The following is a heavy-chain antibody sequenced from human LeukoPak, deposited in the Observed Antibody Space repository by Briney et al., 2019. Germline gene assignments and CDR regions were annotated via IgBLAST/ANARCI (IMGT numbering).Heavy chain of an antibody. CDR1: GFTFTNAW. V-gene: IGHV3-15*01. J-gene: IGHJ4*02. CDR2: IKSKTDGGTA. Sequence: GSLRLSCAASGFTFTNAWMSWVRQAPGKGLEWVGRIKSKTDGGTADYAAPVKGRFAISRDDSKNTLYLQMNSLKTEDTAVYYCTKYYYDSSGYLYYIDYWGQGTLVTVSS. D-gene: IGHD3-22*01. CDR3: TKYYYDSSGYLYYIDY.